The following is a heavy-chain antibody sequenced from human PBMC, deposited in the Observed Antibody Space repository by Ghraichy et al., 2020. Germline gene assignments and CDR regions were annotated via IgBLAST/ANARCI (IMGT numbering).Heavy chain of an antibody. V-gene: IGHV3-49*03. CDR1: GFRFGEYV. D-gene: IGHD5-24*01. CDR3: SRGTGGRDGYTSYN. J-gene: IGHJ4*02. CDR2: ITSKTYGETT. Sequence: GGSLRLSCTGSGFRFGEYVMSWFRQAPGKGLEWVGFITSKTYGETTEYAAFVNGRFSISRDDSKSIAYLQLNSLKSEDTAVYYCSRGTGGRDGYTSYNWGQGTLVTVSS.